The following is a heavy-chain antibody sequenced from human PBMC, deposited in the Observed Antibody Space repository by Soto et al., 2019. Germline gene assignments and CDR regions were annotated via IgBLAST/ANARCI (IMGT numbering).Heavy chain of an antibody. J-gene: IGHJ6*02. CDR3: ARDAWDYYDSSGVHYYYGMDV. Sequence: QVQLVESGGGVVQPGRSLRLSCAASGFTFSSYGMHWVRQAPGKGLEWVAVIWYDGSNKYYADSVKGRFTISRDNSKNTLYLQMNSLRAEDTAVDYCARDAWDYYDSSGVHYYYGMDVWGQGTTVTVSS. CDR1: GFTFSSYG. D-gene: IGHD3-22*01. V-gene: IGHV3-33*01. CDR2: IWYDGSNK.